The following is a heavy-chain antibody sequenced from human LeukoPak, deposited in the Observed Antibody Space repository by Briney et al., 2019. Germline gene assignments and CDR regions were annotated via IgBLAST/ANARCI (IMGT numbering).Heavy chain of an antibody. J-gene: IGHJ4*02. Sequence: SETLSLTCTVSGDSISSYYWSWIRQPPGEGLEWIGYIYYSGSTSYNPSLKSRVTMSIDTSKNQFSLKLTPVTAADTAVYYCARDSGYGSATCWGQGTLVTVSS. V-gene: IGHV4-59*01. D-gene: IGHD3-10*01. CDR3: ARDSGYGSATC. CDR1: GDSISSYY. CDR2: IYYSGST.